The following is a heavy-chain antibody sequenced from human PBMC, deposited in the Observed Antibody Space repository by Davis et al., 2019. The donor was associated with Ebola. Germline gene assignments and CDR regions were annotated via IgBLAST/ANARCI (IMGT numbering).Heavy chain of an antibody. CDR2: ISSNGGST. CDR1: GFTFSSYA. D-gene: IGHD1-7*01. Sequence: GGSLRLSCAASGFTFSSYAMHWVRQAPGKGLEYVSAISSNGGSTYYANSVKGRFTISRDNSKNTLYLQMGSLRAEDTAVYYCARDQSITGTTSLYYYYGMDVWGQGTTVTVSS. V-gene: IGHV3-64*01. CDR3: ARDQSITGTTSLYYYYGMDV. J-gene: IGHJ6*02.